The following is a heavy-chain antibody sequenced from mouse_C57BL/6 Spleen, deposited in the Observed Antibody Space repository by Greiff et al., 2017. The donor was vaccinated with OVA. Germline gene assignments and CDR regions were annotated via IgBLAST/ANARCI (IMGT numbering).Heavy chain of an antibody. CDR1: GYTFTSYT. V-gene: IGHV1-4*01. CDR3: ASNHFGDY. D-gene: IGHD1-3*01. CDR2: INPSSGYT. Sequence: QVQLQQSGAELARPGASVTMSCKASGYTFTSYTMHWVKQRPGQGLEWIGYINPSSGYTKYNQKFKDKATLTADKSSSTAYMQLSSLTSEDSAVYYCASNHFGDYWGQGTTLTVSS. J-gene: IGHJ2*01.